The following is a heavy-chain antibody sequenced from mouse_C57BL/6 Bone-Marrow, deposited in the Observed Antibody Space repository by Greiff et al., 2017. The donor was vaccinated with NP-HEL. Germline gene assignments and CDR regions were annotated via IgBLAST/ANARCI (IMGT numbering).Heavy chain of an antibody. CDR3: ARNYGSSYPWFAY. Sequence: VQLQQSGAELVRPGTSVKLSCKASGYTFTSYWMHWVKQRPGQGLEWIGVIDPSDSYTNYNQKFKGKATLTVDTSSSTAYMQLSSLTSEDSAVYYCARNYGSSYPWFAYWGQGTLVTVSA. D-gene: IGHD1-1*01. J-gene: IGHJ3*01. CDR1: GYTFTSYW. V-gene: IGHV1-59*01. CDR2: IDPSDSYT.